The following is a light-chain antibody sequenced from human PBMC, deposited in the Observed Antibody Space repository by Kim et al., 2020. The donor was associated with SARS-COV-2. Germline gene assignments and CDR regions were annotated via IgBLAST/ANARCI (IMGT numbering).Light chain of an antibody. J-gene: IGLJ1*01. V-gene: IGLV2-8*01. CDR1: NSDVGDSNY. CDR2: DVS. CDR3: SSYAGSNNLRV. Sequence: QSDTISCTETNSDVGDSNYVSWYQQHPGKAPKLIIYDVSKRPSGVPDRFYGSKSDNTASLTVSGLQAEDEADYYCSSYAGSNNLRVFGTGTKVTVL.